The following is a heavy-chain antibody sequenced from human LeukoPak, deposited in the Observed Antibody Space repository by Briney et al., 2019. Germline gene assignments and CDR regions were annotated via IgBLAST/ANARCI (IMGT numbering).Heavy chain of an antibody. CDR3: AKDPLGFCTRAACRYLDS. Sequence: PGGSLRLSCAASGFTFSNYGMHWVRQAPAKGLEWVAFIWYDGSNRYYADSVKGRFTISRDNSENTLFMQMSSVRTEDTAVYYCAKDPLGFCTRAACRYLDSWGQGTLVTVSS. V-gene: IGHV3-30*02. CDR2: IWYDGSNR. D-gene: IGHD2-8*01. J-gene: IGHJ4*02. CDR1: GFTFSNYG.